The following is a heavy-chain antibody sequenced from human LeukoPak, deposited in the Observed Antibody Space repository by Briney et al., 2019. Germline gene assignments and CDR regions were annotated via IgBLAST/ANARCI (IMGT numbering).Heavy chain of an antibody. J-gene: IGHJ4*02. V-gene: IGHV1-8*01. CDR2: MNPNSGNT. CDR3: ARDRNQHIVAN. D-gene: IGHD2-21*01. Sequence: ASVKVSCKASGYTFTSYDINWVRQATGQGLEWMGWMNPNSGNTGYAQKLQGRVTMTRNTSISTAYMELSSLRSEDTAAYYCARDRNQHIVANWGQGTLVTVSS. CDR1: GYTFTSYD.